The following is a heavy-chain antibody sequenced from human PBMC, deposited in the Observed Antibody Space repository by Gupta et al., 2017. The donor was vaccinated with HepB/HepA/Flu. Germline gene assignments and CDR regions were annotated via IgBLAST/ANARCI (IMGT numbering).Heavy chain of an antibody. J-gene: IGHJ4*02. CDR2: VYYSGST. D-gene: IGHD5-24*01. Sequence: QLQLQESGPGLVQPSETLSLTCSVSGGSITTTNYYWGWIRQPPGKELEWIGSVYYSGSTHYNPSLKSRVTISVDTSKNQFSLELSSVTAADTAVYYCASNRSNWYFDYWGQGTLVTVSS. V-gene: IGHV4-39*01. CDR1: GGSITTTNYY. CDR3: ASNRSNWYFDY.